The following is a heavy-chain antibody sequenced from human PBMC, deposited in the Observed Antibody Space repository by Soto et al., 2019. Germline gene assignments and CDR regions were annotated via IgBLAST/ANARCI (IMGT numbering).Heavy chain of an antibody. CDR1: GFTFSDSY. CDR3: ARTIAAAVPGFDT. D-gene: IGHD6-13*01. CDR2: ISSSSSYT. V-gene: IGHV3-11*06. J-gene: IGHJ5*02. Sequence: GGSLRLSCAVSGFTFSDSYMSWIRQAPGKGLEWVSYISSSSSYTKYADSVKGRFTISRDNAKNSLYLEMNSLRAEDTAVYYCARTIAAAVPGFDTWGQGTLVTVSS.